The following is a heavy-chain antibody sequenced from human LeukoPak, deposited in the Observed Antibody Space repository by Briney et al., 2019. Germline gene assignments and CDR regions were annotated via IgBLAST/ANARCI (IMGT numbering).Heavy chain of an antibody. CDR3: ARDFSSGSI. Sequence: PGGSLRLSCAASGFAFSKLAMGWVRQAPGRGLEWVSVISDSGDITYYADSVKGRFTISRDNSKHTLYLHMNSLRAEDTAVYYCARDFSSGSIWGQGTMVTVSS. J-gene: IGHJ3*02. D-gene: IGHD6-25*01. CDR1: GFAFSKLA. CDR2: ISDSGDIT. V-gene: IGHV3-23*01.